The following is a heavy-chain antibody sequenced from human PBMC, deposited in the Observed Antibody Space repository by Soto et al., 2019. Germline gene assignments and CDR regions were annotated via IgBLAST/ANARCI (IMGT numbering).Heavy chain of an antibody. CDR1: GGSFSDYY. CDR3: ARPITTGTASLSY. V-gene: IGHV4-34*01. CDR2: INHSGST. Sequence: SQTLSLTCAVYGGSFSDYYWSWIRQPPGKGLEWIGEINHSGSTNCNPSLKSRVTISVDTSKNQFSLKLRSVTAADTAVYCCARPITTGTASLSYWSLGTLVTVSS. J-gene: IGHJ4*01. D-gene: IGHD4-17*01.